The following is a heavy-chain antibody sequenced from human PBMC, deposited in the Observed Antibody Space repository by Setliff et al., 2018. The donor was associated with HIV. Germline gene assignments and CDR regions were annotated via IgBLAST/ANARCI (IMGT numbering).Heavy chain of an antibody. CDR2: IYYSGST. D-gene: IGHD1-26*01. CDR1: GGSISSGGYY. V-gene: IGHV4-31*03. J-gene: IGHJ6*03. CDR3: AREEIVGVTGYYYYMDV. Sequence: PSETLSLTCTVSGGSISSGGYYWSWIRQHPGKGLEWIGYIYYSGSTYYNPSLKSRVTISVDTSKNQFSLKLSSVTAADTAVYYCAREEIVGVTGYYYYMDVWGKGTTVTVS.